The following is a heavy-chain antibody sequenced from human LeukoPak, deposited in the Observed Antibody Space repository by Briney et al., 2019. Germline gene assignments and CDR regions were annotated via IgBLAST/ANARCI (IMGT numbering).Heavy chain of an antibody. V-gene: IGHV3-30-3*01. CDR2: ISKDGSDK. D-gene: IGHD1-7*01. Sequence: GGSLRLSCAASGFTFSDYAMHWVRKAPGKGLEWVAVISKDGSDKYYPGSVRGRFTISRDNSKNTIYLQMDSLRAEDTAIYYCARDYWWNYDYWGQGTLVTVSS. J-gene: IGHJ4*02. CDR1: GFTFSDYA. CDR3: ARDYWWNYDY.